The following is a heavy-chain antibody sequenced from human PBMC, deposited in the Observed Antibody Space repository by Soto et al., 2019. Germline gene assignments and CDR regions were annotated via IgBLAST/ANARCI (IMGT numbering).Heavy chain of an antibody. CDR3: AASISSSWYGPDY. V-gene: IGHV1-58*01. CDR1: GFTFTSSA. J-gene: IGHJ4*02. Sequence: ASVKVSCKASGFTFTSSAVQWVRQARGQRLEWIGWIVVGSGNTNYAQKFQERVTITRDMSTSTAYMELSSLRSEDTAVYYCAASISSSWYGPDYWGQGTLVTVSS. D-gene: IGHD6-13*01. CDR2: IVVGSGNT.